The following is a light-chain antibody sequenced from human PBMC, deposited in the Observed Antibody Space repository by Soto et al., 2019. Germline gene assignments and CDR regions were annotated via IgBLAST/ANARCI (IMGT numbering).Light chain of an antibody. CDR2: GVS. J-gene: IGKJ4*01. CDR1: QIVFSF. V-gene: IGKV3-11*01. CDR3: QQRINSPLT. Sequence: EMVLRQSPATLSLSPGERATISCKASQIVFSFLAWYQPKPGQRPRLLIYGVSSRATGSPTRFSGSGSGTDFTLTISSLEPEDFAVYYCQQRINSPLTFGGGTKVEIK.